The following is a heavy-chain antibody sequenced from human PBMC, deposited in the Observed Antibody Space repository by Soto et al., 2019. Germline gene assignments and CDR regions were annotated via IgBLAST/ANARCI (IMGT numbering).Heavy chain of an antibody. V-gene: IGHV3-21*06. J-gene: IGHJ4*02. CDR2: ISSTTNYI. CDR3: ARESEDLTSNFDY. Sequence: PGGSLRLSCAASGFTFTRYSMNWVRQAPGKGLEWVSSISSTTNYIYYGDSMKGRFTISRDNAKNSLYLEMNSLRAEDTAVYYCARESEDLTSNFDYWGQETLVTVSS. CDR1: GFTFTRYS.